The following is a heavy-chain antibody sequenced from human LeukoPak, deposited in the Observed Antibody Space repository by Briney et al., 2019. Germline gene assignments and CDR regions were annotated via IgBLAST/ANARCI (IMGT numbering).Heavy chain of an antibody. D-gene: IGHD5-18*01. CDR1: GGSFSGYF. J-gene: IGHJ4*02. Sequence: SETLSLTCAVYGGSFSGYFWTWIRQPPGKRLEWIGEINHSGSANNNPSLRSRVTVSVDTSKNQFSLRLTSGTAADTAVYYCARGGYSYGYFDYWGQGTLVTVSS. CDR3: ARGGYSYGYFDY. CDR2: INHSGSA. V-gene: IGHV4-34*01.